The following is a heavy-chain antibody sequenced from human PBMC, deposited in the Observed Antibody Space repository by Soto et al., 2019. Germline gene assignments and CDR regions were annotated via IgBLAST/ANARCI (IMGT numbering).Heavy chain of an antibody. Sequence: ASPTISGKRSGYSSTRYWIGSVRQTPGKSLEWMGIIYPGDSDTRYSPSFQGQVTISADKSISTAYLQRSSLKASDTAMYYCARHFRYYDFWSGYPADYYGMDVWGQGTTVTVSS. D-gene: IGHD3-3*01. J-gene: IGHJ6*01. CDR2: IYPGDSDT. V-gene: IGHV5-51*01. CDR1: GYSSTRYW. CDR3: ARHFRYYDFWSGYPADYYGMDV.